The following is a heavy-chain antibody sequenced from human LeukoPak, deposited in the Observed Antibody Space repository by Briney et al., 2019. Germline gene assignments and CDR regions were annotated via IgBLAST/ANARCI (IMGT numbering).Heavy chain of an antibody. D-gene: IGHD3-22*01. Sequence: ASVKVSCKASGYTFTSYGISWVRQAPGQGLEWMGWISAYNGNTNYAQKLQGRVTMTTDTSTSTAYMELRSLRSDDTAVYYCANAYYYYDSSGYLPNDYWGQGTLVTVSS. J-gene: IGHJ4*02. CDR2: ISAYNGNT. V-gene: IGHV1-18*01. CDR1: GYTFTSYG. CDR3: ANAYYYYDSSGYLPNDY.